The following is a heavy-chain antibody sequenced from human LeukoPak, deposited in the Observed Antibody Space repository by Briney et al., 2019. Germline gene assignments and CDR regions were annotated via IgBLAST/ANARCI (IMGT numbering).Heavy chain of an antibody. CDR2: MYPNSGNT. J-gene: IGHJ4*02. Sequence: ASVKVSCKASGYTFTSYDINWVRQATGQGLEWMGWMYPNSGNTGYAQKFQGRVTMTRNTSISTAYMELSSLRSEDTAVYYCARGGRNIVVVPAAIRPPDYWGQGTLVTVSS. V-gene: IGHV1-8*01. CDR1: GYTFTSYD. CDR3: ARGGRNIVVVPAAIRPPDY. D-gene: IGHD2-2*01.